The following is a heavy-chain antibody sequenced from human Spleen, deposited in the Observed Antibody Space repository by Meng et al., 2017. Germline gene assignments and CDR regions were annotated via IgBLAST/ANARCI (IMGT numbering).Heavy chain of an antibody. V-gene: IGHV4/OR15-8*02. Sequence: LQGSAPGLVNPSGALALTCVVSGGSMSRIDWWSWVRQPPGKGLEWIGEIYHGGDTNYNPSLKSRVTIAIDKSKNQFSLKLSSVTAADTAVYYCASWIYSCGWQWGQGALVTVSS. CDR3: ASWIYSCGWQ. CDR1: GGSMSRIDW. D-gene: IGHD6-19*01. J-gene: IGHJ4*02. CDR2: IYHGGDT.